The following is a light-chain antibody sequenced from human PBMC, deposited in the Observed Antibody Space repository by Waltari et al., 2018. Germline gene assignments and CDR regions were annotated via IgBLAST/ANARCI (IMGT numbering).Light chain of an antibody. CDR3: QHYVRLPVT. J-gene: IGKJ1*01. CDR1: QSVGRT. CDR2: GAS. Sequence: EIVLTQSPGTLSVSPGERATLSCRASQSVGRTLAWYQRKPGQVPRILIYGASSRATVIPDRFSGSGSGTYFSLTISRLEPEDFAVYYCQHYVRLPVTFGQGTKVEIK. V-gene: IGKV3-20*01.